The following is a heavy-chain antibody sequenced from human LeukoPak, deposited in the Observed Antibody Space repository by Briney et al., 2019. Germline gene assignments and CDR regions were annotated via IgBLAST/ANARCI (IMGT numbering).Heavy chain of an antibody. CDR2: ISDSGGGT. D-gene: IGHD5-24*01. V-gene: IGHV3-23*01. CDR1: GFTFSSYA. CDR3: AKAQVSRGYRNSFDQ. Sequence: HPGGSLRLSCAASGFTFSSYAMSWVRQAPGKGLEWVPAISDSGGGTYYADSVKGRFTISRDNSKNTLYLQMNSLRAEDTAVYYCAKAQVSRGYRNSFDQWGQGTLVTVSS. J-gene: IGHJ4*02.